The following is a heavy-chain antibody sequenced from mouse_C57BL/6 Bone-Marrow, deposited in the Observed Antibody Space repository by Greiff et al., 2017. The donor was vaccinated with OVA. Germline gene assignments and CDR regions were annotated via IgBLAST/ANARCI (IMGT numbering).Heavy chain of an antibody. V-gene: IGHV1-85*01. Sequence: QVQLQQSGPELVKPGASVKLSCKASGYTFTSYDINRVKQRPGQGLEWIRWLYPRDGSTKYNKKFKGKATLTVDTSSSTAYMELHSLTSEDSAVYFCARPKIQLGFDYWGQGTTLTVSS. D-gene: IGHD4-1*02. CDR1: GYTFTSYD. J-gene: IGHJ2*01. CDR3: ARPKIQLGFDY. CDR2: LYPRDGST.